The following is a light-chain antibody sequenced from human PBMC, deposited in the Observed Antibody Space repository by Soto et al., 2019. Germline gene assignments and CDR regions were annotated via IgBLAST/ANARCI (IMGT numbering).Light chain of an antibody. CDR3: QQYNSYLWT. CDR2: KAS. J-gene: IGKJ1*01. CDR1: QVISSW. V-gene: IGKV1D-16*01. Sequence: DIQMTQSPSSVSASVRDRVTISCRASQVISSWLAWYQQKPGEAPNLLIYKASNLQTGVPSRFSGSGSGTDFTLTITNLQPEDFATYYCQQYNSYLWTFGQGTKVEIK.